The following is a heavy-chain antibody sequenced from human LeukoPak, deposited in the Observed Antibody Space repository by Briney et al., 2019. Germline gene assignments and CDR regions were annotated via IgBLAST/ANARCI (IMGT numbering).Heavy chain of an antibody. J-gene: IGHJ4*02. D-gene: IGHD4-17*01. V-gene: IGHV3-23*01. CDR1: GFAFSSYA. CDR2: ISGSGGNT. Sequence: GGSLRLSSAASGFAFSSYAMSWVRQAAGKGLEWVSSISGSGGNTHYADSMKGRFTISRDNSKITLYLQMSSLRVEDTAVYYCAKDSDAVTTCLDSWGQGTLVAVSS. CDR3: AKDSDAVTTCLDS.